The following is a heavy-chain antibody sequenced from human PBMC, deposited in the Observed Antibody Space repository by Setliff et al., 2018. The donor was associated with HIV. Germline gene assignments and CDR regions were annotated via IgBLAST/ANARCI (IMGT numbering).Heavy chain of an antibody. CDR3: ARSPPTTFWSGYTYYYYMDV. CDR2: IYYSGST. CDR1: GGSISSYY. Sequence: TSETLSLTCTVSGGSISSYYWSWIRQPPGKGLEWIGYIYYSGSTNYNPSLKSRVTISVDTSKNQFSLKLSSVTAADTAVYYCARSPPTTFWSGYTYYYYMDVWGKGTTVTVSS. J-gene: IGHJ6*03. V-gene: IGHV4-59*01. D-gene: IGHD3-3*01.